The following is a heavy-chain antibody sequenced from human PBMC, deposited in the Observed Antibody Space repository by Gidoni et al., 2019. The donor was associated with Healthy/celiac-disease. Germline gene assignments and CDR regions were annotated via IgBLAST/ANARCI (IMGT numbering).Heavy chain of an antibody. Sequence: QLQLQESGPGLVKPSETRSLTCTVSGGPISSSSYYWGWIRQPPGKGLEWIGSIYYSGRTSYNPSLKSRVTISVDTSKNQFSLKLSSVTAADTAVYYCARQGGYCSSTSCSWFDPWGQGTLVTVSS. CDR1: GGPISSSSYY. CDR3: ARQGGYCSSTSCSWFDP. D-gene: IGHD2-2*01. J-gene: IGHJ5*02. CDR2: IYYSGRT. V-gene: IGHV4-39*01.